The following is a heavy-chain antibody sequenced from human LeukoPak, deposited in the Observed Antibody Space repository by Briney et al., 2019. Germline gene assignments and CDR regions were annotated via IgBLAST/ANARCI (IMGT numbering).Heavy chain of an antibody. CDR1: GDSISSSSYY. CDR2: IYYSGST. D-gene: IGHD3-3*02. Sequence: PSETLSLTCTVSGDSISSSSYYWGWIRQPPGKGLEWIGSIYYSGSTYYNPFLNSRVTISVDTSKNQYSLKLSSVTAADTAVYHCARGAFSFPDAFDIWGQGTMVTVSS. V-gene: IGHV4-39*01. CDR3: ARGAFSFPDAFDI. J-gene: IGHJ3*02.